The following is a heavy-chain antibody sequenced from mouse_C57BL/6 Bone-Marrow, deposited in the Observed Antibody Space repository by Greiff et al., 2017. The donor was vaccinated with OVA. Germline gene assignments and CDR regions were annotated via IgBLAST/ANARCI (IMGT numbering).Heavy chain of an antibody. CDR3: ARSGITTVEGDFAMDY. CDR1: GYTFTSYW. CDR2: IYPGSGRT. Sequence: QVHVKQPGAELVKPGASVKMSCKASGYTFTSYWITWVKQRLGQGLEWIGDIYPGSGRTNYNEKFKSKATLTVDTSSSTAYMQLSSLTSEDSAVYYCARSGITTVEGDFAMDYWGQGTSVTVSS. J-gene: IGHJ4*01. V-gene: IGHV1-55*01. D-gene: IGHD1-1*01.